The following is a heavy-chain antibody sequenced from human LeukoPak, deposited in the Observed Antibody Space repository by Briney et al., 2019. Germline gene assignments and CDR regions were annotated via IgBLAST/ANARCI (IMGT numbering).Heavy chain of an antibody. J-gene: IGHJ4*02. CDR2: IYHSGST. V-gene: IGHV4-39*07. Sequence: SETLSLTCTVSGGSISSGGYYWSWIRQPPGKGLEWIGEIYHSGSTNYNPSLKSRVTISVDKSKNQFSLKLSSVTAADTAVYYCASAGLGSSRILDYWGQGTLVTVSS. D-gene: IGHD6-13*01. CDR1: GGSISSGGYY. CDR3: ASAGLGSSRILDY.